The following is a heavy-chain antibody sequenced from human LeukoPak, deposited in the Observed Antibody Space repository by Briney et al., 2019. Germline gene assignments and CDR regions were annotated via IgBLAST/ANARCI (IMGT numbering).Heavy chain of an antibody. CDR2: ISYDGSNK. J-gene: IGHJ4*02. D-gene: IGHD3-22*01. Sequence: PGGSLRLSCAASGFTFSSYAMHWVRQAPGKGLEWVAVISYDGSNKYYADSVKGRFTISRDNAKNSLYLQMNSLRAEDTAVYYCATYYYDSSGYKLLDYWGQGTLVTVSS. CDR3: ATYYYDSSGYKLLDY. V-gene: IGHV3-30-3*01. CDR1: GFTFSSYA.